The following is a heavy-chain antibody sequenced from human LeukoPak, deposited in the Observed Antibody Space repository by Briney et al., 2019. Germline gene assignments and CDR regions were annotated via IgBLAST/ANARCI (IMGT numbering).Heavy chain of an antibody. D-gene: IGHD2-21*02. CDR3: ARGVVTGVPLAHNY. CDR1: GYTFTRYG. V-gene: IGHV1-18*01. Sequence: GASVTLSCMASGYTFTRYGISWVRQAPGQGLEWMGWISAYNGNTNYAQKLQGRVTMTTDTSTSTAYMELRSLRSDDTAVYYCARGVVTGVPLAHNYWGQGTLGTVS. CDR2: ISAYNGNT. J-gene: IGHJ4*02.